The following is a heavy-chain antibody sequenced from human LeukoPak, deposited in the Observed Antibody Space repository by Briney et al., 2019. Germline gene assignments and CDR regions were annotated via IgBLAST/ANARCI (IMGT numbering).Heavy chain of an antibody. V-gene: IGHV1-2*06. J-gene: IGHJ4*02. D-gene: IGHD4-17*01. Sequence: ASVKVSCKASGYTFTGYYMYWVRQAPGQGLEWMGRINPNSGGPNYAQKFQGRVTMTRDTSISTAYMELSRLRSDDTAVYYCARALNPYTVTTPHEYWGQGTLVTVSS. CDR1: GYTFTGYY. CDR3: ARALNPYTVTTPHEY. CDR2: INPNSGGP.